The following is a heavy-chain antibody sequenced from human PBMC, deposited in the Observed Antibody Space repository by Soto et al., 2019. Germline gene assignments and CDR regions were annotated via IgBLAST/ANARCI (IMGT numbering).Heavy chain of an antibody. J-gene: IGHJ4*02. Sequence: SSETLSLTCAVYGGSFSGYYWSWIRQPPGKGLEWIGEINHSGSTNYNPSLKSRVTISVDTSKNQFSLKLSSVTAADTAVYYCARIRYFDWSPSGARDYWGQGTLVTVSS. D-gene: IGHD3-9*01. CDR2: INHSGST. CDR1: GGSFSGYY. CDR3: ARIRYFDWSPSGARDY. V-gene: IGHV4-34*01.